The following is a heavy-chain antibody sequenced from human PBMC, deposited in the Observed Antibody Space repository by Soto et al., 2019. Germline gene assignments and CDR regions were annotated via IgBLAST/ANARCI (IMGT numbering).Heavy chain of an antibody. CDR1: RFTFSSYG. Sequence: DVQLLESGGGLVQRGGSLRLSCEGSRFTFSSYGTSWVRQAPGKGLEWVSSISASGGSTYYADSVKDRFTISRDNSKNTFYLQMNSLRAEDTAVYYCARNRGTFLYDEIDVWGQGTTVTVSS. J-gene: IGHJ3*01. CDR3: ARNRGTFLYDEIDV. D-gene: IGHD3-16*01. V-gene: IGHV3-23*01. CDR2: ISASGGST.